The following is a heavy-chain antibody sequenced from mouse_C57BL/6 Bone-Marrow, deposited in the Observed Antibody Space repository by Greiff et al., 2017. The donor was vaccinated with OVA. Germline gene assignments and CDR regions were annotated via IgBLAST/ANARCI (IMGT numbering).Heavy chain of an antibody. Sequence: DVKLQESGPGLVKPSQSLSLTCSVTGYSITSGYYWNWIRQFPGNKLEWMGYISYDGSNNYNPSLKNRISITRDTSKNQFFLKLNSVTTEDTATYYCARDRTGTWFAYWGQGTLVTVSA. CDR1: GYSITSGYY. CDR3: ARDRTGTWFAY. J-gene: IGHJ3*01. V-gene: IGHV3-6*01. CDR2: ISYDGSN. D-gene: IGHD4-1*01.